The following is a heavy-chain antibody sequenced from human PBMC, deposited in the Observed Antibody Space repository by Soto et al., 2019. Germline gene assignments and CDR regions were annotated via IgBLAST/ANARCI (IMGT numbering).Heavy chain of an antibody. CDR1: GGSVSSGSYY. J-gene: IGHJ6*02. D-gene: IGHD2-15*01. CDR2: IYYSGST. Sequence: SETLSLTCTVSGGSVSSGSYYWSWIRQPPGKGLEWIGYIYYSGSTNYNPSLKSRVTISVDTSKNQFSLKLGSVTAADTAVYYCARDPRPSYCSGGSCYSSDYYYYGMDVWGQGTTVTVSS. CDR3: ARDPRPSYCSGGSCYSSDYYYYGMDV. V-gene: IGHV4-61*01.